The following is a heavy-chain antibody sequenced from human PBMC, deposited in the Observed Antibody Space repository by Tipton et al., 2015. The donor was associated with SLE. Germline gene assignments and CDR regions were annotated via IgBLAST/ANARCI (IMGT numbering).Heavy chain of an antibody. J-gene: IGHJ2*01. CDR3: AREVGVTTDRWYFDL. CDR2: LFPGGNT. Sequence: TLSLTCTVSGDSIRIYYWSWIRQPAGKGLEWIGRLFPGGNTNYNPSLQSRVTMSVDTSKKQFSLTLSSVTAADTAVYYCAREVGVTTDRWYFDLWGRGTLVTVSS. V-gene: IGHV4-4*07. CDR1: GDSIRIYY. D-gene: IGHD1-26*01.